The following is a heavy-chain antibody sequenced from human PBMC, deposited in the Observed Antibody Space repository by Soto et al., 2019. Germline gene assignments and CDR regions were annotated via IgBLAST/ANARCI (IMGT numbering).Heavy chain of an antibody. D-gene: IGHD1-7*01. V-gene: IGHV3-7*03. J-gene: IGHJ4*02. CDR1: GFTFSNYW. Sequence: GGALRLSCAASGFTFSNYWMNWVRQAPGKGLEWVGNIKEDGSKQGYVDSGRGRFTISRDNAKNSLYLQINSLRAEDTAVYYCARGTRNPGLDNWGQGTLVTVSS. CDR2: IKEDGSKQ. CDR3: ARGTRNPGLDN.